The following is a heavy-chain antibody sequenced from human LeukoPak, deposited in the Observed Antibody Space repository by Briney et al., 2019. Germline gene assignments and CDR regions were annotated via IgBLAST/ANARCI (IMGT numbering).Heavy chain of an antibody. CDR1: GFTFSSYA. D-gene: IGHD3-22*01. CDR3: AKWAYDGYYYDSSGYYYYYYMDV. J-gene: IGHJ6*03. CDR2: ISGSGGST. V-gene: IGHV3-23*01. Sequence: GGSLRLSCAASGFTFSSYAMSWVRQAPGKGLEWVSAISGSGGSTYYADSVKGRFTISRDNSKNTLYLQMNSLRAEDTAVYYCAKWAYDGYYYDSSGYYYYYYMDVWGKGATVTVSS.